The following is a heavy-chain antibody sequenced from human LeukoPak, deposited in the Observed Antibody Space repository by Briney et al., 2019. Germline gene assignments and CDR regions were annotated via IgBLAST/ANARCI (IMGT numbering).Heavy chain of an antibody. J-gene: IGHJ6*03. CDR2: ISYDGRNK. CDR3: AKLSGMYYYDSSGYFPISDYYYYYMDV. Sequence: PGGSLRLSCAASGFTFSRYAMHWVRQAPGKGREWVAGISYDGRNKYYVDSVRGRFTIPRDNSKITVYLQMNSLRVEDTAVYYCAKLSGMYYYDSSGYFPISDYYYYYMDVWGKGTTVTISS. CDR1: GFTFSRYA. D-gene: IGHD3-22*01. V-gene: IGHV3-30-3*02.